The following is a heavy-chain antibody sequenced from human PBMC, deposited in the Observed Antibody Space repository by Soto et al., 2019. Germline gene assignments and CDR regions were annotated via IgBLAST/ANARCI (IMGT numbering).Heavy chain of an antibody. J-gene: IGHJ4*02. CDR1: GYTFTSYY. D-gene: IGHD2-15*01. CDR3: AREPRDIVVVVAGTSGLDY. CDR2: INPSGGST. Sequence: ASVKVSCKASGYTFTSYYMHWVRQAPGQGLEWMGIINPSGGSTSYAQKFKGRVTMTRETSASTVYMELSSLRPEDTAVYYCAREPRDIVVVVAGTSGLDYWGQGTRVTVSS. V-gene: IGHV1-46*01.